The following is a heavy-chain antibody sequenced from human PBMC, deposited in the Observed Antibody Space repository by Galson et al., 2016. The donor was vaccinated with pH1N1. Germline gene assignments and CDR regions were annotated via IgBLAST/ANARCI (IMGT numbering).Heavy chain of an antibody. D-gene: IGHD4-23*01. Sequence: SLRLSCAASGFTFSSYGMQWVRQAPGKGLEWVAVISYDGTNKYYADSVKGRFTISRDNSKNTLYLQMNSLRAEDTAVHYCAKDRGLYGGNSGEEIYYYYGMDVWGQGTTVTVSS. CDR3: AKDRGLYGGNSGEEIYYYYGMDV. J-gene: IGHJ6*02. V-gene: IGHV3-30*18. CDR1: GFTFSSYG. CDR2: ISYDGTNK.